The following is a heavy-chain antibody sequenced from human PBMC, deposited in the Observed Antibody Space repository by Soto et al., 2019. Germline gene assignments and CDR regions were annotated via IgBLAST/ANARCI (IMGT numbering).Heavy chain of an antibody. V-gene: IGHV2-5*02. Sequence: QITLKESGPTLVKPTQTLTLTCTFSGFSLSTSGVGVGWIRQPPGKALEWLALIYWDDDKRYSPSLKSRHTIXKXXSKNQVVLTMTNMDPVDTATYYCAHTSRSWYPPDSWGQGTLVTVSS. D-gene: IGHD6-13*01. CDR2: IYWDDDK. CDR1: GFSLSTSGVG. CDR3: AHTSRSWYPPDS. J-gene: IGHJ4*02.